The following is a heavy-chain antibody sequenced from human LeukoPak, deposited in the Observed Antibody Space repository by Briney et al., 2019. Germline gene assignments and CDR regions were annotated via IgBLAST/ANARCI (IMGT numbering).Heavy chain of an antibody. V-gene: IGHV4-39*01. Sequence: SETLSLTCTVSGGSIRSSYYYWGWIRQPPGKGLEWIGSIYDSGSTYYNPSLKSRVTISVDTSKNQFSLKLNSVTAADTAVYYCARLRPFFDFWGQGTLVTVSS. CDR3: ARLRPFFDF. J-gene: IGHJ4*02. CDR2: IYDSGST. CDR1: GGSIRSSYYY.